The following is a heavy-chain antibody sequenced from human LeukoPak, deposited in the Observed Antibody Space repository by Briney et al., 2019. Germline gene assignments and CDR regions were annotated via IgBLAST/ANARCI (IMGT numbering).Heavy chain of an antibody. D-gene: IGHD2-2*01. V-gene: IGHV1-3*01. Sequence: ASVKVSCKASGYTFTSYAMHWVRQAPGQRLEWMGWINAGNGNTKYSQKFQGRVTITRDTSASTAYMELSSLRSEDTAVYYCARGRSCSTTTCYYFDDWGQGTLVTVSS. J-gene: IGHJ4*02. CDR2: INAGNGNT. CDR1: GYTFTSYA. CDR3: ARGRSCSTTTCYYFDD.